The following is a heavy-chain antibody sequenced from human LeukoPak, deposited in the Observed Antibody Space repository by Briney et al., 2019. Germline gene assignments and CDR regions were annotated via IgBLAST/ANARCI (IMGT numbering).Heavy chain of an antibody. CDR1: GFTFSSYG. CDR3: AKDGTTVVRGLFDK. J-gene: IGHJ3*02. CDR2: ISGSGGST. V-gene: IGHV3-23*01. D-gene: IGHD4-23*01. Sequence: PGGSLRLSCAVSGFTFSSYGMHWVRQAPGKGLEWVSGISGSGGSTFYADSVKGRFTISRDNSKNTLYLLINSLRAEDTAVYYCAKDGTTVVRGLFDKRGPGTMVTVSS.